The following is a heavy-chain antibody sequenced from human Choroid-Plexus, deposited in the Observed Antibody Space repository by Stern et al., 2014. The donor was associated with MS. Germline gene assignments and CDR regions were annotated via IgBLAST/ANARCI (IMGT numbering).Heavy chain of an antibody. CDR3: AKDRQYLTYFFDH. CDR1: GFTFGSCA. CDR2: VSYDGSNK. J-gene: IGHJ5*02. V-gene: IGHV3-30*18. Sequence: VQLVESGGGVVQPGRPLGLSWVASGFTFGSCAMHWVRQAPGKGLGWVAGVSYDGSNKYYADSVKGRFTISRDNSQNTLYMQMSSLRPEDTAVYYCAKDRQYLTYFFDHWGQGSLVTVSS. D-gene: IGHD2/OR15-2a*01.